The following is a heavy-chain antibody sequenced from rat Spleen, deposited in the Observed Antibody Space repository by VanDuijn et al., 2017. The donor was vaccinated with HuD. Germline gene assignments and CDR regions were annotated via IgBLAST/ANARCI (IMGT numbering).Heavy chain of an antibody. J-gene: IGHJ2*01. CDR3: TTGGLDY. CDR1: GLSFSNYD. Sequence: EVQLVESGGGLVQPGRSMKLSCAASGLSFSNYDMAWVRQAPTKGLEWVASISYDGTATYYRDSVKGRFTISRDTAQNTLYLQMNSLRSEDTATYYCTTGGLDYWGQGVMVTVSS. V-gene: IGHV5-20*01. D-gene: IGHD4-6*01. CDR2: ISYDGTAT.